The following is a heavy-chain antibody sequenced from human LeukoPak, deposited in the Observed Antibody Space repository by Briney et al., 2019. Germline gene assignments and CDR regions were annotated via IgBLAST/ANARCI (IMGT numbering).Heavy chain of an antibody. V-gene: IGHV3-7*01. D-gene: IGHD6-6*01. CDR3: ARADSSIAARLSRSSIFNYYYYMDV. J-gene: IGHJ6*03. CDR2: IKQDGSEK. Sequence: GGSLRFSCAASRFTFSSYALSWVRQAPGKGLEWVAYIKQDGSEKYYVDSVKGRFTISRDNAKNSLYLQMNSLRAEDTAVYYCARADSSIAARLSRSSIFNYYYYMDVWGKGTTVTVSS. CDR1: RFTFSSYA.